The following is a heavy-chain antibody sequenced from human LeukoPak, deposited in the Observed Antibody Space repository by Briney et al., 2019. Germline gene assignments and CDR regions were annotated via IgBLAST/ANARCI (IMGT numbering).Heavy chain of an antibody. CDR3: ARDAPEDIVVVPAANPCSAFDI. D-gene: IGHD2-2*01. J-gene: IGHJ3*02. CDR2: ISSSSSYI. CDR1: GFTFSSYS. Sequence: PGGSLRLSCVASGFTFSSYSMNWVRQAPGKGLEWVSSISSSSSYIYYADSVKGRFTISRDNAKNSLYLQMNSLRAEDTAVYYCARDAPEDIVVVPAANPCSAFDIWGQGTMVTVSS. V-gene: IGHV3-21*01.